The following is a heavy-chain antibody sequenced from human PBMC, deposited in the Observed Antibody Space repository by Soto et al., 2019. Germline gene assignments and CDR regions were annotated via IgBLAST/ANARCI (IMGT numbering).Heavy chain of an antibody. Sequence: GGSLRLSCAATGFPLRTNGMSWVRQAPGKGLEWVSSFSVSGDDTWYADSLKGRFTISRDNSKNTVYLQMNSLRAEDTALYYCAVNGGYSYLGQGTLVTVSS. CDR1: GFPLRTNG. D-gene: IGHD4-17*01. J-gene: IGHJ4*02. V-gene: IGHV3-23*01. CDR2: FSVSGDDT. CDR3: AVNGGYSY.